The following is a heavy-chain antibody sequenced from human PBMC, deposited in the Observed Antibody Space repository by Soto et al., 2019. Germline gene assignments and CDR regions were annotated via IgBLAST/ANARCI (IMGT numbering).Heavy chain of an antibody. J-gene: IGHJ4*02. CDR3: ARDGNYYDSSGTDY. Sequence: QVQLVESGGGVVQPGRSLRLSCAASGFTFSNNGMHWVRQAPGKGLEWVAVIWYAGSNKYYADSVKGRFTISRDNTKNTLYLQMNSPRAEDTAVYYCARDGNYYDSSGTDYWGQGTLVTVSS. D-gene: IGHD3-22*01. CDR2: IWYAGSNK. CDR1: GFTFSNNG. V-gene: IGHV3-33*01.